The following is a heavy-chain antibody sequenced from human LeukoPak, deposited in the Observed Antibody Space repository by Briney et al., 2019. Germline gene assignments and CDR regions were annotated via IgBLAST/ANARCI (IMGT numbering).Heavy chain of an antibody. CDR3: AKDRAWGAFAY. V-gene: IGHV3-23*01. CDR2: ISGDAGRT. J-gene: IGHJ4*02. D-gene: IGHD1-26*01. CDR1: GFIFSNHG. Sequence: GGSLRLSCAASGFIFSNHGMNWVRQAPGKGLEWVSGISGDAGRTYHADSVKGRFTISRDNSKNTLYLQMNSLRAEDTAIYYCAKDRAWGAFAYWGQGTLVTVSS.